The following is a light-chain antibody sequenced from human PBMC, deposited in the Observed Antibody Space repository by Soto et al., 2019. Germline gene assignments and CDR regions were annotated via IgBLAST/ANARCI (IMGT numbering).Light chain of an antibody. CDR1: HSISTG. Sequence: DIQMTQSPSTLSASVGDRVTITCRASHSISTGFAWYQEKPGKVPKLLIYDASSLESGVPSRFSGSGSGTEFTLTISSLRPDDSATYYCHQHNSYPKTFGQGTKVELK. J-gene: IGKJ1*01. CDR2: DAS. V-gene: IGKV1-5*01. CDR3: HQHNSYPKT.